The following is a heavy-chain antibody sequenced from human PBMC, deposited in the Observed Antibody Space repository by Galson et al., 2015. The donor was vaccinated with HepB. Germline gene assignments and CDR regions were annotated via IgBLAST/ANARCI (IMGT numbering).Heavy chain of an antibody. Sequence: QSGAEVTKPGESLKISCKGSGYSFTSYWIGWVRQMPGKGLEWMGIIYPGDSDTRYSPSFQGQVTISADKSISTAYLQWSSLKASDTAMYYCARLGTTVVTPELSAFDIWGQGTMVTVSS. CDR1: GYSFTSYW. D-gene: IGHD4-23*01. V-gene: IGHV5-51*01. J-gene: IGHJ3*02. CDR3: ARLGTTVVTPELSAFDI. CDR2: IYPGDSDT.